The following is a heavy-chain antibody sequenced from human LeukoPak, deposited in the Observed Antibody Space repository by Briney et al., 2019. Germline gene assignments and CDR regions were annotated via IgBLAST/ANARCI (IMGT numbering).Heavy chain of an antibody. V-gene: IGHV5-51*01. CDR1: GYSFTNYW. D-gene: IGHD3-22*01. J-gene: IGHJ4*02. CDR3: ARPHFDSSGYEFDY. Sequence: GESLKISCKGSGYSFTNYWIGWVRQMPGKGLEWMGIIYPGDSDTRYSPSFQGQVTISVDRSISTAYLQWSGLKASDTAMYYCARPHFDSSGYEFDYWGQGTLVTVSS. CDR2: IYPGDSDT.